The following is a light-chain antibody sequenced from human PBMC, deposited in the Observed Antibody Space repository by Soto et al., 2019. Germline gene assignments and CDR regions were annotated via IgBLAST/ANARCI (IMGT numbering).Light chain of an antibody. CDR1: QSVLYSSKSKNY. J-gene: IGKJ1*01. CDR3: QQYYISPWT. Sequence: DIVMTQSPDSLAVSLGERATINCKSSQSVLYSSKSKNYLAWYQQKPGQPPKLLIYWASTRESGVPDRFSGSGSGTDVTLTISSLEAEDVAVYYCQQYYISPWTFGQGTKVEIK. V-gene: IGKV4-1*01. CDR2: WAS.